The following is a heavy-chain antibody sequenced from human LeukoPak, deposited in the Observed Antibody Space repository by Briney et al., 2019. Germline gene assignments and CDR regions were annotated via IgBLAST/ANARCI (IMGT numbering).Heavy chain of an antibody. CDR2: INWNGGST. CDR1: GFTFDDYG. V-gene: IGHV3-20*01. Sequence: GGSLRLSCAASGFTFDDYGMSWVRQAPGKGLEWVSGINWNGGSTGYADSVKGRFTISRDNAKNSLYLQMNSLRAEDTALYHCARRTSTGTTMAGFFYYFDYWGQGTLVTVSS. D-gene: IGHD1-7*01. J-gene: IGHJ4*02. CDR3: ARRTSTGTTMAGFFYYFDY.